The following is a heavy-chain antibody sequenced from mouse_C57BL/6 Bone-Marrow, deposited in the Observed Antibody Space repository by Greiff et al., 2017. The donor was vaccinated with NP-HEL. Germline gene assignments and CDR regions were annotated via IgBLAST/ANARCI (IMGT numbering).Heavy chain of an antibody. J-gene: IGHJ1*03. D-gene: IGHD2-2*01. V-gene: IGHV5-4*01. CDR1: GFTFSSYA. CDR3: ARDDGYDVWYFDV. CDR2: ISDGGSYT. Sequence: EVKLMESGGGLVKPGGSLKLSCAASGFTFSSYAMSWVRQTPEKRLEWVATISDGGSYTYYPDNVKGRFTLTRDNAKNNLYLQMSNLKSEDTAMYYCARDDGYDVWYFDVWGTGTTVTVSS.